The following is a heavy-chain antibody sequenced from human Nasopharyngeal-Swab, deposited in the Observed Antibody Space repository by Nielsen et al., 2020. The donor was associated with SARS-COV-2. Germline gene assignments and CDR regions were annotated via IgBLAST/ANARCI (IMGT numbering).Heavy chain of an antibody. J-gene: IGHJ4*02. V-gene: IGHV4-39*07. CDR1: GGSISSSSDY. CDR2: VHFSGST. D-gene: IGHD1-26*01. Sequence: SETLSLTCSVSGGSISSSSDYWDWIRQPPGRGLEWIGSVHFSGSTFYNPSLKSRVTISVDTSKSQFSLRLSSVTAADTAVYYCARRETIVGSFDYWGQGTLVTVSS. CDR3: ARRETIVGSFDY.